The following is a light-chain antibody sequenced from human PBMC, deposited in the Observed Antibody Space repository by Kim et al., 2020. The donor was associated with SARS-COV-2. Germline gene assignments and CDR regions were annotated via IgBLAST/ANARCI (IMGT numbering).Light chain of an antibody. Sequence: LSPGERAALSGRASRSLSSSYLAWYQQKPGQAPRLLIYGAASRATSIPDRFSGSGSGSVFTLTISRLEPADFAVYYCHQYGNSPNTFGQGTKLEI. J-gene: IGKJ2*01. V-gene: IGKV3-20*01. CDR3: HQYGNSPNT. CDR1: RSLSSSY. CDR2: GAA.